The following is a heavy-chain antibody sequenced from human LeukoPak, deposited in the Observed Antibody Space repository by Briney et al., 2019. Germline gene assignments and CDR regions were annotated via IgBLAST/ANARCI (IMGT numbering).Heavy chain of an antibody. CDR3: ATNYYDSSGYYYPYYYYMDV. CDR2: IRYDGSNK. CDR1: GFTFSSSG. D-gene: IGHD3-22*01. Sequence: GGSLRLSCAASGFTFSSSGMHWVRQAPGKGLEWVTFIRYDGSNKYYADSVKGRFTISRDNSKNTLYLQMNSLRAEDTAVYYCATNYYDSSGYYYPYYYYMDVWGKGTTVTISS. V-gene: IGHV3-30*02. J-gene: IGHJ6*03.